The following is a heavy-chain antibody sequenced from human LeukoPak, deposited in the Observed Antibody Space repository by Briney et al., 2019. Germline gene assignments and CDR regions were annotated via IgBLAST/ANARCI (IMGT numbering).Heavy chain of an antibody. V-gene: IGHV4-59*11. D-gene: IGHD1-26*01. CDR3: ARDPGGSVGMYARSLFDY. CDR1: GGSISSHY. CDR2: VHYSGSA. Sequence: SETLSLTCTVSGGSISSHYWSWIRQPPGKGLEWIGYVHYSGSANYNLSLKSRITISLDASTNQFSLKLSYVTTADTALYYCARDPGGSVGMYARSLFDYWGQGTLVTVSS. J-gene: IGHJ4*02.